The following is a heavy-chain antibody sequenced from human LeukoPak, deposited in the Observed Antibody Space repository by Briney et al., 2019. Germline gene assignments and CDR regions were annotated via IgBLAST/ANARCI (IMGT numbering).Heavy chain of an antibody. CDR2: IIPIFGTA. Sequence: SVKVSCKASGGTFISYAISWVRQAPGQGLEWMGGIIPIFGTANYAQKFQGRVTITTDESTSTAYMELSSLRSEDTAVYYCARDRGGCSSTSCYSFDYWGQGTLVTVSS. V-gene: IGHV1-69*05. CDR1: GGTFISYA. J-gene: IGHJ4*02. CDR3: ARDRGGCSSTSCYSFDY. D-gene: IGHD2-2*01.